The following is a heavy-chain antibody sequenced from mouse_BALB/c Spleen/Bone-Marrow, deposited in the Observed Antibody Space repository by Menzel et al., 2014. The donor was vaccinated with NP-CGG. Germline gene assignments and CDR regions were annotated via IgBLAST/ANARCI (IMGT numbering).Heavy chain of an antibody. D-gene: IGHD4-1*01. Sequence: DVQLQESGTVLTRPGASVKMSCKAPGYSFTSYWMHWVKQRPGQGLEWIGAIYPGNSDTTYNQKFKGKAKLTAVTSASTAYMELSSLTNEDSAVYYCTRNWDWYFDVWGAGTTVTVSS. CDR3: TRNWDWYFDV. CDR2: IYPGNSDT. V-gene: IGHV1-5*01. J-gene: IGHJ1*01. CDR1: GYSFTSYW.